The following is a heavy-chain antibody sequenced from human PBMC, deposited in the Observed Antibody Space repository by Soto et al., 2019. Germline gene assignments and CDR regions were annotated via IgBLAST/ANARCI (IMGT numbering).Heavy chain of an antibody. CDR1: GGSISSSNW. CDR2: IYHSGST. Sequence: QVQLQESGPGLVKPSGTLSLTCAVSGGSISSSNWRSWVRQPPGKGLEWIGEIYHSGSTNYNPSLKSRVTISVEKSKDQFSLKRRSVTGADTAVYYCASRILTTVTTGYFDYWGQGTLVTVSS. J-gene: IGHJ4*02. V-gene: IGHV4-4*02. D-gene: IGHD4-17*01. CDR3: ASRILTTVTTGYFDY.